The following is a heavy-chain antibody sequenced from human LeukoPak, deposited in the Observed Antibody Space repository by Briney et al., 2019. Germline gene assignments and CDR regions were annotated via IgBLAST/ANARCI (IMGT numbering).Heavy chain of an antibody. V-gene: IGHV7-4-1*02. D-gene: IGHD3-22*01. CDR1: GYTFTSYA. J-gene: IGHJ4*02. CDR2: INTNTGNP. Sequence: ASVKVSCKASGYTFTSYAMNWVRQAPGQGLEWMGWINTNTGNPTYAQGFTGRFVFSLDTSVSTAYLQISSLKAEDTAVYYCARDEGYYDSSGYYYGTYFDYWGQGTLVTVSS. CDR3: ARDEGYYDSSGYYYGTYFDY.